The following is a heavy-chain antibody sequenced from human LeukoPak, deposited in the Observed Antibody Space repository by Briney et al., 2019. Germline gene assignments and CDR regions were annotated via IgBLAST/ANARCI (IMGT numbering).Heavy chain of an antibody. Sequence: GGSLRLSCAASGFTLSYFDMNWVRQAPGKGLEWVSSISTSSRYIYYKDSVRGRFTISRDGAKNSLHLEMNSLRAEDTAVYYCARADCSSSTCYLRRSWFDPWGQGTLVTVSS. D-gene: IGHD2-2*01. CDR2: ISTSSRYI. CDR1: GFTLSYFD. CDR3: ARADCSSSTCYLRRSWFDP. V-gene: IGHV3-21*01. J-gene: IGHJ5*02.